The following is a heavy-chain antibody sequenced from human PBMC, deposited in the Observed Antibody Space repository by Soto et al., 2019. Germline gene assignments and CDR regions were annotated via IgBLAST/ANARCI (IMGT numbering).Heavy chain of an antibody. J-gene: IGHJ4*02. CDR2: IIPIFGTA. CDR3: ARAKERRYSYGSYFDY. CDR1: GGTFSSYA. D-gene: IGHD5-18*01. Sequence: SVKVSCKASGGTFSSYAISWVRQAPGQGLEWMGGIIPIFGTANYAQKFQGRVTITADESTSTAYMELSSLRSEDTAVYYCARAKERRYSYGSYFDYWGQGTLVTVSS. V-gene: IGHV1-69*13.